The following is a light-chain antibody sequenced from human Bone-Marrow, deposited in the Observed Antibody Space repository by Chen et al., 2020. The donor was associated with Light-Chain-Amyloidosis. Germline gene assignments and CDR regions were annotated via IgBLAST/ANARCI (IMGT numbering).Light chain of an antibody. CDR2: RDT. Sequence: SSELPQPPSLSVSPGQTARIPCSGDDLPTKYAHWYQQKPGQAPVLVIHRDTERPSGISERFSGSSSGTTATLTISGVQAEDEADYHCQSADSSGTYEVIFGGGTKLTVL. CDR1: DLPTKY. CDR3: QSADSSGTYEVI. J-gene: IGLJ2*01. V-gene: IGLV3-25*03.